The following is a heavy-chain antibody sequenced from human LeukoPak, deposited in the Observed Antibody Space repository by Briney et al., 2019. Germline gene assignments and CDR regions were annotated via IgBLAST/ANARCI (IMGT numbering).Heavy chain of an antibody. V-gene: IGHV3-7*01. CDR3: AKLGVGSTDYFDY. J-gene: IGHJ4*02. CDR2: INQDGSEK. D-gene: IGHD1-26*01. Sequence: PGWSLRLSCAASGFTFSSYWMSWVRQAPGKGLEWVANINQDGSEKYYVDSVKGRFTISRDNAKNSLYLQMNSLRAEDTAVYYCAKLGVGSTDYFDYWGQGTLVTVSS. CDR1: GFTFSSYW.